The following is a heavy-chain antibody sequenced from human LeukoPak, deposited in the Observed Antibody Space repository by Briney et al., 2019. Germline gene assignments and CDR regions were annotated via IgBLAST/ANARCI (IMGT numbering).Heavy chain of an antibody. V-gene: IGHV4-39*01. CDR2: MYYDGTT. J-gene: IGHJ4*02. CDR1: GGSIFSTSFY. Sequence: SETLSLTRTVSGGSIFSTSFYWGWIRQPPGKGLEWIGSMYYDGTTYHNPSLKSRVTISADTSNIQFSLKLTSVTAADTAVYFCARHSSYVSPVRYWGQGTLVTVSP. CDR3: ARHSSYVSPVRY. D-gene: IGHD3-10*02.